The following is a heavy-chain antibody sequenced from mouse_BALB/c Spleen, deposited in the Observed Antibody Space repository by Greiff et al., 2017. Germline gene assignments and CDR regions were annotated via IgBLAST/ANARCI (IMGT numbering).Heavy chain of an antibody. J-gene: IGHJ4*01. V-gene: IGHV5-6-4*01. CDR1: GFTFSSYT. CDR3: TRDRGGTDYYAMDY. D-gene: IGHD4-1*01. Sequence: EVKVVESGGGLVKPGGSLKLSCAASGFTFSSYTMSWVRQTPEKRLEWVATISSGGSYTYYPDSVKGRFTISRDNAKNTLYLQMSSLKSEDTAMYYCTRDRGGTDYYAMDYWGQGTSVTVSS. CDR2: ISSGGSYT.